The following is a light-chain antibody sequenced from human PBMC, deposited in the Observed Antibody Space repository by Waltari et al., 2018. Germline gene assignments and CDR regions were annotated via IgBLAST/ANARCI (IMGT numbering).Light chain of an antibody. J-gene: IGKJ1*01. Sequence: EIVLTQSPGTLSLSPGERGTLSCRASQSVSRFLAWYQQKPGQAPRLLIYGSTTRATCIPRRFSGSGSGTDFSLTISRLEPEDFAVYYCQKYDRLPATFGQGTKVEIK. V-gene: IGKV3-20*01. CDR3: QKYDRLPAT. CDR1: QSVSRF. CDR2: GST.